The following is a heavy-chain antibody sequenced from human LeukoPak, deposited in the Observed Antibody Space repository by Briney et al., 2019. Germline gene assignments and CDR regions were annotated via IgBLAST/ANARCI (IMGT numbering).Heavy chain of an antibody. D-gene: IGHD3-9*01. V-gene: IGHV3-33*01. CDR1: GFTFSSYG. CDR2: IWYDGSNK. Sequence: LSGGSLRLSCAASGFTFSSYGMHWVRQAPGKGLEWVAVIWYDGSNKYYADSVKGRFTISRDNSKNTLYLQMNSLRAEDTAVYYCARTYDILTGYYSIWGQGTLVTVSS. J-gene: IGHJ4*02. CDR3: ARTYDILTGYYSI.